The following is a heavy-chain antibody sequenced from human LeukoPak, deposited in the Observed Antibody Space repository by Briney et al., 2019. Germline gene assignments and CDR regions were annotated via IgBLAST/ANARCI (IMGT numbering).Heavy chain of an antibody. Sequence: SETLSLTCAVSGGSIASGGYSWSWIRQPPGKGLEWIGYIYYSGSTYYNPSLKSRVTISVDRSKNQFSLKLSSVTAADTAVYYCARDSSGENGVWFDPWGQGTLVTVSS. V-gene: IGHV4-30-2*01. CDR3: ARDSSGENGVWFDP. J-gene: IGHJ5*02. D-gene: IGHD3-22*01. CDR1: GGSIASGGYS. CDR2: IYYSGST.